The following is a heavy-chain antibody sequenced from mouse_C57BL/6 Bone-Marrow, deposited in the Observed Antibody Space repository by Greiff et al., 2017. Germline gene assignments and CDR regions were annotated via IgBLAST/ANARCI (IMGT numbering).Heavy chain of an antibody. J-gene: IGHJ1*03. CDR1: GFSLTSYG. V-gene: IGHV2-2*01. CDR2: IWSGGST. Sequence: QVQLQQSGPGLVQPSQSLSITCPVSGFSLTSYGVHWVRQSPGKGLEWLGVIWSGGSTDYNAAFISRLSISKDISKSQVFFKMNSLQADDTAIYYCARSPFDVWGTGTTVTVSS. CDR3: ARSPFDV.